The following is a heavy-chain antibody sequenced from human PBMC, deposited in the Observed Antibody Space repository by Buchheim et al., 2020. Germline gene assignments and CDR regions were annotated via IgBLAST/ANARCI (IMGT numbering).Heavy chain of an antibody. CDR2: IWYDGSNK. J-gene: IGHJ4*02. CDR3: ARNPGSGWPLYYFDY. Sequence: QVQLVESGGGVVQPGRSLRLSCAASGFTFSSYGMHWVRQAPGKGLEWVAVIWYDGSNKYYADSVKGRFTISRDNSKNTLYLQMNSLRAEDTAVYYCARNPGSGWPLYYFDYWGQGTL. V-gene: IGHV3-33*01. CDR1: GFTFSSYG. D-gene: IGHD6-19*01.